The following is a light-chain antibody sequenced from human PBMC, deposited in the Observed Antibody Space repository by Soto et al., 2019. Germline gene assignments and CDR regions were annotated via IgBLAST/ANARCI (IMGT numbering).Light chain of an antibody. V-gene: IGLV2-14*01. CDR1: SRDVGAYNL. CDR3: NSRTSSGSSV. J-gene: IGLJ2*01. CDR2: EVR. Sequence: QSALTQPGSVSGSPGQSITISCSGTSRDVGAYNLVSWYQQRPGKAPKLLIYEVRNRPSGLSYRFSGSKSGNTASLTISGLQADDEAEYYCNSRTSSGSSVFGGGTKVTVL.